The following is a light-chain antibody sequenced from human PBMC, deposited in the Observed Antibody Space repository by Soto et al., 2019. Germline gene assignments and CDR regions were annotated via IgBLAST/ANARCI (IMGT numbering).Light chain of an antibody. Sequence: QSALTQPASVSGSPGQSITISCTGTSSDVGRYNHVSWYQHHPGKAPKLLISEVSKRPSGVSNRFSGSKSDYTASLTISVLQAEDEADYYCNSHTSGDFRVFGTGTKLIVL. CDR1: SSDVGRYNH. J-gene: IGLJ1*01. CDR2: EVS. V-gene: IGLV2-14*01. CDR3: NSHTSGDFRV.